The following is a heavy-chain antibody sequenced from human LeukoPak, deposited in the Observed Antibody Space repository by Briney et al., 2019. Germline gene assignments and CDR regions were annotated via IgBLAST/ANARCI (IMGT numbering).Heavy chain of an antibody. J-gene: IGHJ4*02. CDR3: ARASIAVAGQPYFDY. CDR2: IYHSGST. D-gene: IGHD6-19*01. Sequence: SETLSLTCTASGGSISSGYYWGWIRQPPGKGLEWIGSIYHSGSTYYNPSLKSRVTISVDTSKNQFSLKLSSVTAADTAVYYCARASIAVAGQPYFDYWGQGTLVTVSS. CDR1: GGSISSGYY. V-gene: IGHV4-38-2*02.